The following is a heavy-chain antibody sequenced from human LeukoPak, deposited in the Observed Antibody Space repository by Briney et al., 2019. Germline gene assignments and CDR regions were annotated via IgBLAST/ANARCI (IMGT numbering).Heavy chain of an antibody. Sequence: GGSLRLSCAASGFTFSSYEMNWVRQPPGKGLEWVSYISSSGSTIYYADSGKGRFTISRDNAKNSLYLQMNSLRAEDTAVYYCAELGITMIGGVWGKGTTVTISS. CDR2: ISSSGSTI. CDR1: GFTFSSYE. V-gene: IGHV3-48*03. CDR3: AELGITMIGGV. J-gene: IGHJ6*04. D-gene: IGHD3-10*02.